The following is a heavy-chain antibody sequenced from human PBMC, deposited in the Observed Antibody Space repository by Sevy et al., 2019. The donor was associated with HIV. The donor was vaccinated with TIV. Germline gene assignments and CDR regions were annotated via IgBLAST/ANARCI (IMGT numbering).Heavy chain of an antibody. CDR2: INQDGSET. V-gene: IGHV3-7*01. Sequence: GGSLRLSCAASGFTFSRYWMTWVRQAPGKGLEWVANINQDGSETYYVGSVMGRFTISRDNAKNSLYLQLNSPRDEDTAVYYCAKHWSNWFDPWGQGTLVTVSS. J-gene: IGHJ5*02. D-gene: IGHD1-1*01. CDR3: AKHWSNWFDP. CDR1: GFTFSRYW.